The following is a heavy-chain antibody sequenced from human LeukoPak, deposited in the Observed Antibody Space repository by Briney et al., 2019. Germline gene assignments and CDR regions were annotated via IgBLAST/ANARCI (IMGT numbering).Heavy chain of an antibody. CDR1: GFTFSSYG. CDR2: ISYDGSNK. CDR3: ATERGDSPDY. V-gene: IGHV3-30*03. J-gene: IGHJ4*02. D-gene: IGHD2-21*01. Sequence: GGSLRLSCAASGFTFSSYGMPWVRQAPGKGLEWVAVISYDGSNKYYADSVKGRFTISRDNSKNTLYLQMNNLRAEDTAVYYCATERGDSPDYWGQGTLVTVSS.